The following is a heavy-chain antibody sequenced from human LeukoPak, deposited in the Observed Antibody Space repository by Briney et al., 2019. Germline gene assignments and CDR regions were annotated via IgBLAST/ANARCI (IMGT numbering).Heavy chain of an antibody. CDR3: ARQGYSSGWYLEGGGPFDY. V-gene: IGHV4-39*01. CDR2: IYYSGST. Sequence: SETLSLTCTVSGGSISSSSYYWGWIRQPPGKGLEWIGSIYYSGSTYYNPSLKSRVTISVDTSKNQFSLKLSSVTAADTAVYYCARQGYSSGWYLEGGGPFDYWGQGTLVTVSS. CDR1: GGSISSSSYY. J-gene: IGHJ4*02. D-gene: IGHD6-19*01.